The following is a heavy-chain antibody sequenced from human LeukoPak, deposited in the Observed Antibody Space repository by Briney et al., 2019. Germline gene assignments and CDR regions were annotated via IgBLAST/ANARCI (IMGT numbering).Heavy chain of an antibody. V-gene: IGHV4-59*01. CDR1: GFSLSSYW. Sequence: PGGSLRLSCAASGFSLSSYWMHWVRQPPGKGLERVGFVYYTRSTNYCPSLTSRVTISVDTSNNKFSLKLRSVTAADTAVYYCARISSSNWYNERRAFDVWGQGTMVTVSS. CDR2: VYYTRST. D-gene: IGHD6-13*01. CDR3: ARISSSNWYNERRAFDV. J-gene: IGHJ3*01.